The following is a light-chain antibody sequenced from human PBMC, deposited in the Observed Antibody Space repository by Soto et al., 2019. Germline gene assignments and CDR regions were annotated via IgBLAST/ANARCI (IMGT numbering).Light chain of an antibody. J-gene: IGLJ1*01. CDR3: AAWDDGLNGRYV. V-gene: IGLV1-44*01. Sequence: QSVLTQPPSASGTPGQRVTISCSGSSSNIGSNTVNWYQQLPGTAPKLLIYSNNQRPSGVPDRFSGSKSGTSASLAISGLQSEDEADYYCAAWDDGLNGRYVFGTGTKVTVL. CDR1: SSNIGSNT. CDR2: SNN.